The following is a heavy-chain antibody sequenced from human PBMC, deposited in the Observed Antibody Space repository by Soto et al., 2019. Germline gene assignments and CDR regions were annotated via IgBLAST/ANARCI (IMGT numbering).Heavy chain of an antibody. V-gene: IGHV3-23*01. D-gene: IGHD5-12*01. CDR3: AKDGPYGGYADY. CDR1: GFTFSTYA. CDR2: VSASGLNT. J-gene: IGHJ4*02. Sequence: GGSLRLSCAASGFTFSTYAMAWVRQAPGRGLEWVSGVSASGLNTDYADPVKGRFYISRDNSKNTLYLQMNSLRAEDTAVYYCAKDGPYGGYADYWGQGTLVTVSS.